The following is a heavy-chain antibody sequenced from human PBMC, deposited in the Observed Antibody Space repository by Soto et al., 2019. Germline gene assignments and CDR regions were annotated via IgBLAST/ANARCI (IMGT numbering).Heavy chain of an antibody. CDR3: AKSPPVNFGVVIILSDY. CDR1: GFTFSSYA. D-gene: IGHD3-3*01. CDR2: ISGSGGST. J-gene: IGHJ4*02. Sequence: GGSLRLACAASGFTFSSYAMSWARQAPGKGLEWVSAISGSGGSTYYADSVKGRFTISRDNSKNTLYLQMNSLRAEDTAVYYCAKSPPVNFGVVIILSDYWGQATVVTLST. V-gene: IGHV3-23*01.